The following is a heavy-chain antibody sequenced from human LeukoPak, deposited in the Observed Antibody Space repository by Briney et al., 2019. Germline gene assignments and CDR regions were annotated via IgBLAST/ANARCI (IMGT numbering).Heavy chain of an antibody. V-gene: IGHV3-7*01. Sequence: GGSLRLSCAASGFTFSRYWMSWVRQAPGKGLEWVANINQDGSEKYYVDSVKGRFTISRANAKTSLYLQMNSLRAEDTAVYYCARVIIPGGLRFDPWGQGTLVTVSS. CDR3: ARVIIPGGLRFDP. CDR2: INQDGSEK. CDR1: GFTFSRYW. J-gene: IGHJ5*02. D-gene: IGHD3-3*01.